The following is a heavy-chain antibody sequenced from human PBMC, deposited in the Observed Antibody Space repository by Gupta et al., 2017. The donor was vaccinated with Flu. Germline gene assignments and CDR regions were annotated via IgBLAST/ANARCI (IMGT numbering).Heavy chain of an antibody. CDR2: ISYDGSNK. V-gene: IGHV3-30*18. J-gene: IGHJ6*02. CDR1: GFTFSTYG. Sequence: QVELVESGGGVVQPGRSLSRSCAASGFTFSTYGMHWVRQAPGKGLEWVAVISYDGSNKYYADSVEGRFTISRDNSKNTLYLQMNSLRAEDTAVYYCAKGSGYYYYYGMDVWGQGTTVTVSS. CDR3: AKGSGYYYYYGMDV. D-gene: IGHD1-1*01.